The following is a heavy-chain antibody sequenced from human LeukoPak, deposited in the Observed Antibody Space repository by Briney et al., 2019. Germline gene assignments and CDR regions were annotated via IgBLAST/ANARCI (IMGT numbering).Heavy chain of an antibody. CDR3: AVENYYDSSGYPY. V-gene: IGHV4-39*01. J-gene: IGHJ4*02. D-gene: IGHD3-22*01. Sequence: MSSETLSLTCTVCGGSISSSSYYWGWIRQPPGQGLEWIGSIYYSGSTYYNPSLKSRVTISVDTSKNQFSLKLSSVTAADTAVYYCAVENYYDSSGYPYWGQGTLVTVSS. CDR2: IYYSGST. CDR1: GGSISSSSYY.